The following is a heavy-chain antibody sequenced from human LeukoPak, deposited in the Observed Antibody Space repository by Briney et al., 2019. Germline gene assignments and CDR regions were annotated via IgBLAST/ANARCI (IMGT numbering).Heavy chain of an antibody. CDR1: GYSFTTYW. V-gene: IGHV5-51*01. CDR3: ARISDSSGPFDY. D-gene: IGHD3-22*01. J-gene: IGHJ4*02. Sequence: GESLKISCKGSGYSFTTYWIGWVRQMPGKGLEWMGIIYPADSDTTYSPSFQGQVTISVDKSISTAYLQWSSLKASDTAMYYCARISDSSGPFDYWGQGTLVTVSS. CDR2: IYPADSDT.